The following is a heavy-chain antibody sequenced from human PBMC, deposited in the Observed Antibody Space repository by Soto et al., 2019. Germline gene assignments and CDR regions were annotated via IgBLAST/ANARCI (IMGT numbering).Heavy chain of an antibody. CDR3: ARETVNYYSCMDV. J-gene: IGHJ6*02. CDR1: GSIFSSCY. V-gene: IGHV1-46*01. Sequence: ASVKVSCKASGSIFSSCYMHWLRQAPGQRREWLGVIKPSGGSETYAKKFQGRDTMTGDKSTTKVSVELSSLNYEKEAENYGARETVNYYSCMDVWGQGTTVTVSS. D-gene: IGHD3-10*01. CDR2: IKPSGGSE.